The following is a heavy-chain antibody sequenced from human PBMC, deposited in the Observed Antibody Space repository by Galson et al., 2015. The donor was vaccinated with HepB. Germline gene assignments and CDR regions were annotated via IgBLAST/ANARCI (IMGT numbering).Heavy chain of an antibody. Sequence: SLRLSCAASGFTFSSSGMNWVRQAPGKGLEWVAIIWFDGRDEKYADSVKGRSTVSRDNSKDLLYLQMDSLRAEDTAVYYCARDKNTGYIDYWGQGTLVSVSS. CDR2: IWFDGRDE. D-gene: IGHD5-12*01. CDR1: GFTFSSSG. CDR3: ARDKNTGYIDY. V-gene: IGHV3-33*01. J-gene: IGHJ4*02.